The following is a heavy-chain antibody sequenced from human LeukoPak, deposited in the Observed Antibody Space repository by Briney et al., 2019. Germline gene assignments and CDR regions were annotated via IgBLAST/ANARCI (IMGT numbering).Heavy chain of an antibody. J-gene: IGHJ5*02. Sequence: GGSLRLSCAASGFTFSNYNMNWVRQAPGKGLEWVSSISSTSSSINYADSVKGRFTISRDNAKNSVDLQTNSLRADDTAVYYCACAPLGSTRPWGQGTLVTVSS. CDR2: ISSTSSSI. CDR1: GFTFSNYN. CDR3: ACAPLGSTRP. V-gene: IGHV3-21*01. D-gene: IGHD1-26*01.